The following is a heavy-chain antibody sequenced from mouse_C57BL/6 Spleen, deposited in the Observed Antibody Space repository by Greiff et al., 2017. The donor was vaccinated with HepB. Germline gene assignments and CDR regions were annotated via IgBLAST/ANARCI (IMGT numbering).Heavy chain of an antibody. D-gene: IGHD1-1*01. CDR1: GFTFSSYT. CDR2: ISGGGGNT. CDR3: ARPSSSYDYAMDY. Sequence: EVHLVESGGGLVKPGGSLKLSCAASGFTFSSYTMSWVRQTPEKRLEWVATISGGGGNTYYPDSVKGRFTISRDNAKNTLYLQMSSLRSEDTALYYCARPSSSYDYAMDYCGQGTSVTVSS. V-gene: IGHV5-9*01. J-gene: IGHJ4*01.